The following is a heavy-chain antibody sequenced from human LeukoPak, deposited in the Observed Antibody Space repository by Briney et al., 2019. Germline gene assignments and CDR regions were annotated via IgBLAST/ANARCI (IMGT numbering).Heavy chain of an antibody. Sequence: SETLSLTCTVSGASVSSASYWTWIRQPPGKGVEWIAHIYNGVNTNYNPSLKSRVTISVDTSKNQFSLKLSSVTAADTAVYYCARGGYCSSTSCYIHYYGMDVWGQGTTVTVSS. J-gene: IGHJ6*02. V-gene: IGHV4-61*01. CDR1: GASVSSASY. CDR3: ARGGYCSSTSCYIHYYGMDV. D-gene: IGHD2-2*02. CDR2: IYNGVNT.